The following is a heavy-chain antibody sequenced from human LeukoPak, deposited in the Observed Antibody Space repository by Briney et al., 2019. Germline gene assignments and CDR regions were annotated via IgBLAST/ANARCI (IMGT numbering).Heavy chain of an antibody. V-gene: IGHV1-18*01. D-gene: IGHD2-15*01. CDR2: ISAHNGNT. Sequence: ASVKVSCKASGYIFTSYGISWVRQAPGQGLEWMGWISAHNGNTNSAQKLQGRVTMTTDTSTSTAHMELRSLRSDDTAVCYCARDPCSGGSCHDALDIWGQGTTVTVSS. J-gene: IGHJ3*02. CDR1: GYIFTSYG. CDR3: ARDPCSGGSCHDALDI.